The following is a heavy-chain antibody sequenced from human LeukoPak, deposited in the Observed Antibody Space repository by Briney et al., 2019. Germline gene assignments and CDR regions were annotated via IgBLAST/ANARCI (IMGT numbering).Heavy chain of an antibody. D-gene: IGHD2-15*01. Sequence: SETLSLTCTVSGGSISSYYWSWIRQPPGKGLEWIGYIYYSGSTNYNPSLKSRVTISVDTSKNQFSLKLSSVTAADTAVYYCARGDIVEEGPPPYNWFDPWGQGTLVTVSS. J-gene: IGHJ5*02. CDR3: ARGDIVEEGPPPYNWFDP. CDR2: IYYSGST. CDR1: GGSISSYY. V-gene: IGHV4-59*01.